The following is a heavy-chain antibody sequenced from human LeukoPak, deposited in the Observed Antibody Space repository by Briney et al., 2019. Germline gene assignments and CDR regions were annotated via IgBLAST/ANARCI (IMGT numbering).Heavy chain of an antibody. Sequence: GGSLRLSCAASGFTFDDYAMHWVRQAPGKGLEWVANIKTDGSQIYYVESVKGRFTISRDNAKNSLYLQMNSLRAEDTAVYYCARDLNWETYWGQGTLVSVSS. CDR1: GFTFDDYA. D-gene: IGHD7-27*01. CDR2: IKTDGSQI. J-gene: IGHJ4*02. CDR3: ARDLNWETY. V-gene: IGHV3-7*01.